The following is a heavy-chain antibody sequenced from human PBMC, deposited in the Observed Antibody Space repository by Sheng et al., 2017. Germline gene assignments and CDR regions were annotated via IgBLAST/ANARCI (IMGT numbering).Heavy chain of an antibody. J-gene: IGHJ2*01. CDR2: IIPIFGTA. V-gene: IGHV1-69*05. CDR3: ARDGYCSSTSCPYWPHWYFDL. D-gene: IGHD2-2*03. Sequence: QVQLVQSGAEVKKPGSSVKVSCKASGGTFSSYAISWVRQAPGQGLEWMGGIIPIFGTANYAQKFQGRVTITTDESTSTAYMELSSLRSEDTAVYYCARDGYCSSTSCPYWPHWYFDLWGRGTLVTVSS. CDR1: GGTFSSYA.